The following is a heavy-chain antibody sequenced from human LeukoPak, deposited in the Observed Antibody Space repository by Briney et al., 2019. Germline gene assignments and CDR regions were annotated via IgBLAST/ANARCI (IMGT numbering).Heavy chain of an antibody. J-gene: IGHJ4*02. D-gene: IGHD6-19*01. Sequence: PGGSLRLSCAAAGFTFSSYSMNWVRQAPGKGLEWVSYISSSSSTIYYADSVKGRFTISRDNAKNSLYLQMNSLRAEDTAVYYCARLAVAGGDYWGQGTLVTVSS. V-gene: IGHV3-48*01. CDR2: ISSSSSTI. CDR1: GFTFSSYS. CDR3: ARLAVAGGDY.